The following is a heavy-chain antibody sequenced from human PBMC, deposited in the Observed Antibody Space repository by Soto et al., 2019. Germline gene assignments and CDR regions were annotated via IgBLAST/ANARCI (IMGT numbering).Heavy chain of an antibody. CDR1: GASITSSSY. CDR2: FSLSGTT. J-gene: IGHJ4*02. V-gene: IGHV4-4*07. Sequence: QVQLQESGPGLMKPSETLSLTCTVSGASITSSSYWSWIRQPSGKGLEWVGRFSLSGTTNYNPSLRSRVTMSADVSKNKFSLRQTSVPAADTALYYCARGMTPPGAPAWYYFDSWGQGTLVTVSS. CDR3: ARGMTPPGAPAWYYFDS. D-gene: IGHD2-8*02.